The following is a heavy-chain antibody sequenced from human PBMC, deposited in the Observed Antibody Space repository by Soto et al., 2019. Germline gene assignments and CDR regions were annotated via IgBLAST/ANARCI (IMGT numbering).Heavy chain of an antibody. CDR2: ISYDGSNK. CDR1: GFTFSSYA. Sequence: PGGSLRLSCAASGFTFSSYAMHWVRQAPGKGLEWVAVISYDGSNKYYADSVKGRFAISRDNSKNTLYLQMNSLRAEDTAVYYCARGPPKIVVVPAAMKNWFDPWGQGTLVTVSS. J-gene: IGHJ5*02. V-gene: IGHV3-30*09. CDR3: ARGPPKIVVVPAAMKNWFDP. D-gene: IGHD2-2*01.